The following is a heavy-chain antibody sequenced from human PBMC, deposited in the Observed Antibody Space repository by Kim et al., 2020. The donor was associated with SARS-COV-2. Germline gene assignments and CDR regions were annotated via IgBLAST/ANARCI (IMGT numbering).Heavy chain of an antibody. D-gene: IGHD6-19*01. Sequence: SETLSLTCTVSGGSLSSSSYYWGWIRQPPGKGLEWIGTAYYIGNTYYNPSLKSRVTISVDTSKNQFSLKLGSVTAADTAVYYCARHQSYSSGWYVALYYCPLDVWGKGPTVTVPS. CDR1: GGSLSSSSYY. CDR2: AYYIGNT. V-gene: IGHV4-39*01. CDR3: ARHQSYSSGWYVALYYCPLDV. J-gene: IGHJ6*03.